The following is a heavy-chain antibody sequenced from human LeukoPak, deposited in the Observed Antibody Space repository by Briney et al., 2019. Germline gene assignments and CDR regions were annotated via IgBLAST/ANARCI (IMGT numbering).Heavy chain of an antibody. Sequence: PGRSLRLSCAASGFTFSSYAMHWVRQAPGKGLEGVAVISYDGSNKYYADSVKGRFTISRDNSKNTLYLQMNSLGAEDTAVYYCAREFSGILDYWGQGTLVTVSS. CDR2: ISYDGSNK. CDR1: GFTFSSYA. J-gene: IGHJ4*02. V-gene: IGHV3-30*04. CDR3: AREFSGILDY.